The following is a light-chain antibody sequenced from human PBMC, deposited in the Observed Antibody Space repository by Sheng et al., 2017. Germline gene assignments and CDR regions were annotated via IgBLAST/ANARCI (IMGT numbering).Light chain of an antibody. CDR1: QHIASH. CDR2: ATA. Sequence: DIQVTQSPAFLSASVGDRVTITCRASQHIASHLAWYQQKPGKAPKLLIYATAALPSGVPSRFSGRGSGTEFTLTISSLQSEDVATYFCQQLKSHFTFGGGTKVEIK. CDR3: QQLKSHFT. J-gene: IGKJ4*01. V-gene: IGKV1-9*01.